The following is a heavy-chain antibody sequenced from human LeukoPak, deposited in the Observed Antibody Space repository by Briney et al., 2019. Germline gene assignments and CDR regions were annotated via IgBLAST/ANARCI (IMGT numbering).Heavy chain of an antibody. CDR3: ARDRSVVPAAMGCFDP. V-gene: IGHV4-30-4*02. J-gene: IGHJ5*02. CDR1: GGSISSGDYY. D-gene: IGHD2-2*01. CDR2: IYYSGST. Sequence: SETLSLTCTVSGGSISSGDYYWSWIRQPPGKGLEWIGYIYYSGSTYYNPSLKSRVTISVDTSKNQFSLKLSSVTAADTAVYYCARDRSVVPAAMGCFDPWGQGTLVTVSS.